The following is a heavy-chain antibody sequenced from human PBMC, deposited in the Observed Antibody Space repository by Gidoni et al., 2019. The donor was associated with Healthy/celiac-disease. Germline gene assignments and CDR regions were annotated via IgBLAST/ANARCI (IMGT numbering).Heavy chain of an antibody. V-gene: IGHV1-18*01. Sequence: QVQLVQSGAEVKKPGASVKVSCKASGYTFTSYGISWVRQAHGQGLEWMGWISAYNGNTNYAQKLQGRVTMTTDTSTSTAYMELRSLRSDDTAVYYCARSPGARSMTTVTSNHFDYWGQGTLVTVSS. J-gene: IGHJ4*02. CDR1: GYTFTSYG. CDR2: ISAYNGNT. CDR3: ARSPGARSMTTVTSNHFDY. D-gene: IGHD4-17*01.